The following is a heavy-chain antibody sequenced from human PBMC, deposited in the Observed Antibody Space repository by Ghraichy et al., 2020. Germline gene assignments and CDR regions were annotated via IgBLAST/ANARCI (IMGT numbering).Heavy chain of an antibody. V-gene: IGHV4-34*01. CDR1: GGSFSGYY. CDR2: INHSGST. CDR3: ARRLHYDILTGYYRRCGFDI. D-gene: IGHD3-9*01. J-gene: IGHJ3*02. Sequence: SETLSLTCAVYGGSFSGYYWSWIRQPPGKGLEWIGEINHSGSTNYNPSLKSRVTISVDTSKNQFSLKLSSVTAADTAVYYCARRLHYDILTGYYRRCGFDIWGQGTMVTVSS.